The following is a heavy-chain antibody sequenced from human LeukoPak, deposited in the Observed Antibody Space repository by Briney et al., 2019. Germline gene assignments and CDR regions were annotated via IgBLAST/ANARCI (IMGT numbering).Heavy chain of an antibody. CDR1: GFTFSSYE. V-gene: IGHV3-48*03. CDR3: ASNPLPGGSGSYYNVGIWFDP. D-gene: IGHD3-10*01. CDR2: ISSSGSTI. J-gene: IGHJ5*02. Sequence: PGGSLRLSCAASGFTFSSYEMNWVRQAPGKGLEWVSYISSSGSTIYYADSVKGRFTISRDNAKNSLYLQMNSLRAEDTAVYYCASNPLPGGSGSYYNVGIWFDPWDQGTLVTVSS.